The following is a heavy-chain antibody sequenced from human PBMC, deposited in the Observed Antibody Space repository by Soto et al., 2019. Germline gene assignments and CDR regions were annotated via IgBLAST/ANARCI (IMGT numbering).Heavy chain of an antibody. V-gene: IGHV3-30*18. D-gene: IGHD2-21*01. J-gene: IGHJ4*02. CDR1: GFTFSAYG. CDR3: AKDLLSSGGEYFEN. CDR2: ISHDGSDK. Sequence: QVQLVESGGGVVQPGRSLRLSCAASGFTFSAYGMHWVRQAPGKGLEWVAVISHDGSDKYYADSAKGRLTVSRDNSRNTLFLQMSSLRAEDTGVYYCAKDLLSSGGEYFENWGQGTLGTVAS.